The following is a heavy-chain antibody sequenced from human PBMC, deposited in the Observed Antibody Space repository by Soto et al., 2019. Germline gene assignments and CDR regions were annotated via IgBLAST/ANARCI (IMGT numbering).Heavy chain of an antibody. CDR2: IYYSGST. CDR3: AKGYCSGCSCYGFGY. CDR1: GGSVSSGSYY. V-gene: IGHV4-61*01. J-gene: IGHJ4*02. Sequence: QVQLQESGPGLVKPSETLSLTCTVSGGSVSSGSYYWSWIRQPPGKGLEWIGYIYYSGSTNYNPSLKTRLTISTDTSKNQFSLKLSSVTAADTAVYYCAKGYCSGCSCYGFGYWCQGTLVTVSS. D-gene: IGHD2-15*01.